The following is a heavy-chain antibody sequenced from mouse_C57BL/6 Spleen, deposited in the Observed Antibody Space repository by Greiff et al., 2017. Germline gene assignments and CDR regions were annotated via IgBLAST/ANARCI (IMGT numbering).Heavy chain of an antibody. CDR2: IRNKANGYTT. J-gene: IGHJ4*01. CDR3: ARGLRGYAMDY. CDR1: GFTFTDYY. D-gene: IGHD2-4*01. V-gene: IGHV7-3*01. Sequence: DVKLVESGGGLVQPGGSLSLSCAASGFTFTDYYMSWVRQPPGKALEWLGFIRNKANGYTTEYSASVKGRFTISRDNSQSILYLQMNALRAEDSATYYCARGLRGYAMDYWGQGTSVTVSS.